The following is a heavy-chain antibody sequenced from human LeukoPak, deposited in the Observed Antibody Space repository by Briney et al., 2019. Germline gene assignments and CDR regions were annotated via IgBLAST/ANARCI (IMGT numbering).Heavy chain of an antibody. CDR1: GGSFSGYY. Sequence: SETLSLTCAVYGGSFSGYYWGWISQPPGKGLEWIGEINHSGSTNYNPSLKSRVTISVDTSKNQFSLKLSSVTAADTAVYYCASHVEMATINVGYFDYWGQGTLVTVSS. CDR3: ASHVEMATINVGYFDY. V-gene: IGHV4-34*01. CDR2: INHSGST. D-gene: IGHD5-24*01. J-gene: IGHJ4*02.